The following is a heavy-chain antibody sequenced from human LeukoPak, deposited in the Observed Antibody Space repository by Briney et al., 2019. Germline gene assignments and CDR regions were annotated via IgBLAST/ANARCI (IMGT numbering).Heavy chain of an antibody. J-gene: IGHJ4*02. CDR3: ARGGTDSSSWYYFDY. Sequence: PSETLSLTCTVSGGSISSSSYYWGWIRQPPGKGLEWIGSIYYSGSTYYNPSLKSRVTISVGTSKNQFSLKLSSVTAADTAVYYCARGGTDSSSWYYFDYWGQGTLVTVSS. V-gene: IGHV4-39*01. D-gene: IGHD6-13*01. CDR2: IYYSGST. CDR1: GGSISSSSYY.